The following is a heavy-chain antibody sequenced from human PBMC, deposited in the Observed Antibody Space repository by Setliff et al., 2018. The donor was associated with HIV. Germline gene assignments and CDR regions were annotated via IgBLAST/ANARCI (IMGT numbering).Heavy chain of an antibody. V-gene: IGHV4-34*01. D-gene: IGHD5-18*01. CDR3: ASESGGRDGVALINVDTAMVTGS. CDR2: INHSGST. Sequence: PSETLSLTCAVYGGSFSGYYWSWIRQPPGKGLEWIGEINHSGSTNYNPSLKSRVTISVDTSKNQFSLKLSSVTAADTAVYYCASESGGRDGVALINVDTAMVTGSWGQGTLVTAPQ. J-gene: IGHJ5*02. CDR1: GGSFSGYY.